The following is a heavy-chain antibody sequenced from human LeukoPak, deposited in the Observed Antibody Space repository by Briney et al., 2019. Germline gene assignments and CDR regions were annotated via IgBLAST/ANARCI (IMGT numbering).Heavy chain of an antibody. D-gene: IGHD2-15*01. CDR1: GDSISNYY. CDR2: IYYSGST. Sequence: SETLSLTCTVSGDSISNYYWSWIRQSPGKGLEWIGYIYYSGSTNYNPSLKSRVTISVDTSKNQFSLKLSSVTAADTAVYYCARETCSGGSCFQFDFWGQGALVTVSS. J-gene: IGHJ4*02. V-gene: IGHV4-59*01. CDR3: ARETCSGGSCFQFDF.